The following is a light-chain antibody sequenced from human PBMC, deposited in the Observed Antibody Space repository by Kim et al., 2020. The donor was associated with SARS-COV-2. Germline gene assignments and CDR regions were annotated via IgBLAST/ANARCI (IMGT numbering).Light chain of an antibody. J-gene: IGLJ2*01. CDR2: GKN. V-gene: IGLV3-19*01. CDR3: NSRDSNDTVV. CDR1: SLRSYY. Sequence: SSELTQDPAVSVALGQTVRITCQGDSLRSYYATWYQQKPGQAPILVIYGKNNRPSGIPDRFSGSSSGNKASLTITGTQAGDEADYYCNSRDSNDTVVFGG.